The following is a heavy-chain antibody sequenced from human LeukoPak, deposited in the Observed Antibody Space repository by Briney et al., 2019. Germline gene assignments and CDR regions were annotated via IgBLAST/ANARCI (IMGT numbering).Heavy chain of an antibody. CDR3: ARDSSNWGNNRFDP. CDR1: GFTFSSYS. CDR2: ISSSSSYI. D-gene: IGHD7-27*01. V-gene: IGHV3-21*01. J-gene: IGHJ5*02. Sequence: GGSLRLSCAASGFTFSSYSTNWVRQAPGKGLEWVSSISSSSSYIYYADSWNGRFTISRDNDKNSLYLQMNSLRAEDTAVYYCARDSSNWGNNRFDPWGQGTLVTVSS.